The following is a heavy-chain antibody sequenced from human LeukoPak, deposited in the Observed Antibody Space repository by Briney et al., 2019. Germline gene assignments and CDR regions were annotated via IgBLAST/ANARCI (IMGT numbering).Heavy chain of an antibody. V-gene: IGHV3-72*01. CDR2: TRNKANSYTT. CDR1: GFTFSDHY. CDR3: ARVAVGGGWSFDY. Sequence: GGSLRLSCAASGFTFSDHYMDWVRQAPGKGLEWVGRTRNKANSYTTEYAASVKGRFTLSRDDSKNSLYLQMNSLKTEDTAVYYCARVAVGGGWSFDYWGQGTLVTVSS. D-gene: IGHD6-19*01. J-gene: IGHJ4*02.